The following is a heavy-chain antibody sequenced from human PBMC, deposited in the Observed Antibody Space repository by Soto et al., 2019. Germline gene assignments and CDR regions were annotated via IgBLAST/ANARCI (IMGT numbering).Heavy chain of an antibody. V-gene: IGHV4-39*01. D-gene: IGHD2-8*01. CDR1: LGSVSSSSCY. CDR2: VYYRGRS. J-gene: IGHJ4*02. CDR3: VSQTTSVLPQAYFDS. Sequence: SGRLSLSFTLGLGSVSSSSCYCLFILQSPGKGMEWIGSVYYRGRSYSKSSVKSRVTISVDKSKNQFSLNLNSVTASDTAVYFCVSQTTSVLPQAYFDSWGPRDLVTVSS.